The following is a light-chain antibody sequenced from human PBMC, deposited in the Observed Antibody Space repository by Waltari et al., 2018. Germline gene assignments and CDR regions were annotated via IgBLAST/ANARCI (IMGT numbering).Light chain of an antibody. CDR1: GNGFNY. J-gene: IGKJ2*01. CDR3: MQGLQTPYT. V-gene: IGKV2-28*01. Sequence: GNGFNYVDWYLQKPGQSPQLLIYLGSNRASGVSDRFSGSGSGTDFTLKISRVEAGDVGLYYCMQGLQTPYTFGRGTKLEIK. CDR2: LGS.